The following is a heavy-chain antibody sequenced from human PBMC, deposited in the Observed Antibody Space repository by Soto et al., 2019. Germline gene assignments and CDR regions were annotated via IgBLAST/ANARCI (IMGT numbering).Heavy chain of an antibody. Sequence: ASVKVSCKASGFTFTSSAVQWVRQARGQRLEWIGWIVVGSGNTNYAQKFQERVTITRDMSTSTAYMELSSLRSEDTAVYYCAAGGHYYGSGRRNYYYYGMDVWGQGTTVTVSS. J-gene: IGHJ6*02. CDR2: IVVGSGNT. D-gene: IGHD3-10*01. CDR3: AAGGHYYGSGRRNYYYYGMDV. V-gene: IGHV1-58*01. CDR1: GFTFTSSA.